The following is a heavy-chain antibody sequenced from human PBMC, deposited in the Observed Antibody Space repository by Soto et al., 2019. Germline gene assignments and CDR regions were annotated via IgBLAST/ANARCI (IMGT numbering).Heavy chain of an antibody. D-gene: IGHD6-13*01. Sequence: QVQLVQSGAEEKKPGASVKVSCKASGYTFTSYAMHWVRQAPGQRLEWMGWINAGNGNTKYSQKFQGRVTITRDTSASTAYMELSRLRSEDTAVYYCARAVGGSSSRGDYWGQGTLVTVSS. CDR3: ARAVGGSSSRGDY. J-gene: IGHJ4*02. CDR1: GYTFTSYA. CDR2: INAGNGNT. V-gene: IGHV1-3*05.